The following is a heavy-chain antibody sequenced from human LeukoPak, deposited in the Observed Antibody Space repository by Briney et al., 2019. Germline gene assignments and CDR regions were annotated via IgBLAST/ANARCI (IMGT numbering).Heavy chain of an antibody. CDR2: MNPDSGNT. J-gene: IGHJ6*03. Sequence: ASVKVSCKASGYTFTTNDINWVRQATGQGLEWMGWMNPDSGNTGYAQKFQGRVTMTRNTFISTAYMELSSLRSEDTAVYYCARGTGTLYYYYYMDVWGKGTTVTVSS. V-gene: IGHV1-8*01. D-gene: IGHD1/OR15-1a*01. CDR3: ARGTGTLYYYYYMDV. CDR1: GYTFTTND.